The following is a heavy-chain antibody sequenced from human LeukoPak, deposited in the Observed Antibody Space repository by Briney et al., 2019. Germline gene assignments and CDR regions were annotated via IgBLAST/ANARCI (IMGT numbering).Heavy chain of an antibody. CDR3: AREYDYGGNRPGCFQH. V-gene: IGHV3-64*01. J-gene: IGHJ1*01. CDR1: GFTFSSYA. Sequence: PGGSLRLSCAASGFTFSSYAMHWVRQAPGKGLEYVSAISSNGGSTYYANSVKGRFTISRDNSKNTLYLQMGSLRAEDTAVYYCAREYDYGGNRPGCFQHWGQGTLVIVSS. D-gene: IGHD4-23*01. CDR2: ISSNGGST.